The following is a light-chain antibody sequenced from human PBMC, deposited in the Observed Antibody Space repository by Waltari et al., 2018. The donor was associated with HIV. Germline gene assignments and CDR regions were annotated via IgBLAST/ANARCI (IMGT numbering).Light chain of an antibody. Sequence: QSALSQPASVSGRPGQSITISCTGSSNAIGISTLVSWYQHHPGKAPKLIIFDVDKRPSGISERFSGSKPGYTASLTISGLRTEDEADYFCSSKSTIYFGVLFGGGTTLTVL. CDR1: SNAIGISTL. J-gene: IGLJ2*01. CDR2: DVD. V-gene: IGLV2-23*02. CDR3: SSKSTIYFGVL.